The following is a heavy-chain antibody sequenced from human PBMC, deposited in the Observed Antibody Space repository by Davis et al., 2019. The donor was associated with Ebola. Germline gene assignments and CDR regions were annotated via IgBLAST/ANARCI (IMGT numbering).Heavy chain of an antibody. J-gene: IGHJ4*02. Sequence: GGSLRLSCAASEFTFSSYEMNWVRQASGKGLEWVGRIRSKANSYATAYAASVKGRFTISRDDSKNTAYLQMNSLKTEDTAVYYCTKGSSGTDYWGQGTLVTVSS. CDR1: EFTFSSYE. V-gene: IGHV3-73*01. CDR2: IRSKANSYAT. CDR3: TKGSSGTDY. D-gene: IGHD3-22*01.